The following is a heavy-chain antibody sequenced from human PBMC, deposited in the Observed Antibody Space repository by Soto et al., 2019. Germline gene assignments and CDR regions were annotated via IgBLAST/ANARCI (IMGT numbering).Heavy chain of an antibody. V-gene: IGHV3-21*01. CDR2: ISSSSSYI. CDR1: GFTFSSYS. Sequence: EVQLVESGGGLVKPGGSLRLSCAASGFTFSSYSMNWVRQAPGKGLEWVSSISSSSSYIYYADSVKGRFTISRDNAKNSLYLQMNSLRAEDTAVYYCARALDRDSDYYYGMDVWGQGTTVTVSS. D-gene: IGHD3-10*01. CDR3: ARALDRDSDYYYGMDV. J-gene: IGHJ6*02.